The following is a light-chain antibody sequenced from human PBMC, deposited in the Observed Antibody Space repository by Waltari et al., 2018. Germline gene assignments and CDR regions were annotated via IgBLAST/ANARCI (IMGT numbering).Light chain of an antibody. V-gene: IGLV2-11*01. CDR1: SSDFGVYNY. CDR2: DVT. CDR3: CSYAGSYTWV. J-gene: IGLJ3*02. Sequence: QSALTQPRSVSGSPGQSVTVSCPGTSSDFGVYNYVSWYQQHPGKAPKLMIYDVTKRPSGVPDRFSGSKSGNTASLTISGLQTEDEADYYCCSYAGSYTWVFGGGTKLTVL.